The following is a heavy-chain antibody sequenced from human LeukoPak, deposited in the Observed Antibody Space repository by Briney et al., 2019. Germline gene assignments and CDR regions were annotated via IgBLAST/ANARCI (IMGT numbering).Heavy chain of an antibody. CDR2: IIPIFGTA. J-gene: IGHJ4*02. CDR1: GGTFSSYA. Sequence: GASVKVSCKASGGTFSSYAISWVRQAPGQGLEWMGGIIPIFGTANYAQKFQGRVTITADESTSTAYMELSSLRSEDTAVYYCARDFPPTRLQQDWGQGTLVTVSS. V-gene: IGHV1-69*01. CDR3: ARDFPPTRLQQD. D-gene: IGHD1-1*01.